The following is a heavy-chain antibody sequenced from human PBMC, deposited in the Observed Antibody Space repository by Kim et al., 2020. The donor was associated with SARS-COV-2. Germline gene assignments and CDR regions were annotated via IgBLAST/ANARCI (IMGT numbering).Heavy chain of an antibody. CDR3: ARGRGSYYYYMDV. J-gene: IGHJ6*03. V-gene: IGHV3-33*01. Sequence: YYEDSVKGRFTTSRDNSKNTLYMQMHSLRVEDTAVYYCARGRGSYYYYMDVWGKGTTVTVSS. D-gene: IGHD1-26*01.